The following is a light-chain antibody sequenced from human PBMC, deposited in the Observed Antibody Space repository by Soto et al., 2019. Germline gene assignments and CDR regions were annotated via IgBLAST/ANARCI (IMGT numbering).Light chain of an antibody. Sequence: DIQMTQSPSSLSASVGDRVTITCRASQSISSCLNWYQQKPGKAPKLLIYAASSLQSGVPSRFSGSGSGTDFTLTISSLQPEDFATYYCQQCYSTPQTFGQGTKVEIK. CDR2: AAS. J-gene: IGKJ1*01. CDR3: QQCYSTPQT. CDR1: QSISSC. V-gene: IGKV1-39*01.